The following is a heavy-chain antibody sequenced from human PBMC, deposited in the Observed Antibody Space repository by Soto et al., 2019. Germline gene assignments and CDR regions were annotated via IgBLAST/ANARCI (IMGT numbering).Heavy chain of an antibody. CDR1: GGTFSSYT. D-gene: IGHD4-17*01. CDR3: AAGGGGELYGDYASFDY. Sequence: QVQLVQSGAEVKKPGSSVKVSCKASGGTFSSYTISWVRQAPGQGLEWMGRIIPILGIANYAQKFQGRVTITADKSTSKAYMELGSRRSEDTAVFYCAAGGGGELYGDYASFDYWGQGTLVTVSS. V-gene: IGHV1-69*02. J-gene: IGHJ4*02. CDR2: IIPILGIA.